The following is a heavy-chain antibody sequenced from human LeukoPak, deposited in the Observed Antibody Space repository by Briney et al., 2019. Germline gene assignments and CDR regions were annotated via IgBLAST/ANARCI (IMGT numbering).Heavy chain of an antibody. CDR1: GGFISSYY. CDR3: ARKTPMAEAYYFDY. V-gene: IGHV4-59*01. J-gene: IGHJ4*02. D-gene: IGHD5-18*01. CDR2: IYNSVTT. Sequence: SETLSLTCTVSGGFISSYYWSWIRQPPGKGLEWIGYIYNSVTTNYNPSLKSRVTISLDTSKNQFSLKLTSVTAADTAVYYCARKTPMAEAYYFDYWGKGTLVTVSS.